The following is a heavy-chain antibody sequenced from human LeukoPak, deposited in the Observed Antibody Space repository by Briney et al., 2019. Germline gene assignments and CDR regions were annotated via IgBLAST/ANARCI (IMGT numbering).Heavy chain of an antibody. Sequence: GGSLRLSCAASGFTFSSYDMHWVRQAPGKGLEWVSAVGIAGDTYYSGSVKGRFTISRENAKNSLYLQMNSLRAGDTAIYYCARGIVGAINLYDYWGQGTLVTVSS. V-gene: IGHV3-13*04. J-gene: IGHJ4*02. CDR3: ARGIVGAINLYDY. D-gene: IGHD1-26*01. CDR2: VGIAGDT. CDR1: GFTFSSYD.